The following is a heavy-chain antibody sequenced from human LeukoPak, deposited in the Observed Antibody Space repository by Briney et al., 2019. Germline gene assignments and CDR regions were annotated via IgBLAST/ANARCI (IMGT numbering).Heavy chain of an antibody. CDR1: GYTFTGYY. J-gene: IGHJ6*03. CDR3: ARDLSSSALLWFGAPPDYHYYMDV. CDR2: INPNSGGT. D-gene: IGHD3-10*01. Sequence: ASVKVSCKASGYTFTGYYMHWVRQAPGQGLEWMGWINPNSGGTNYAQKFQGRVTMTRDMSISTAYMDLSSLRSDDTAVYYCARDLSSSALLWFGAPPDYHYYMDVWGKGTTVTVSS. V-gene: IGHV1-2*02.